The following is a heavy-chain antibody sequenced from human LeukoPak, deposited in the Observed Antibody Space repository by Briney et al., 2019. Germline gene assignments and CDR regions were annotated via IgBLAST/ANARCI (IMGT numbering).Heavy chain of an antibody. CDR2: ISSSSSYI. J-gene: IGHJ4*02. CDR1: GFTFSSYS. V-gene: IGHV3-21*01. Sequence: PGGSLRLSCAASGFTFSSYSMNWVRQAPGKGLEWVSSISSSSSYIYYADSVKGRFTISRDNAKNSLYLQMNSLRAEDTAVYYCARDQGLMVYAISHYFDYWGQGTLVTVSS. CDR3: ARDQGLMVYAISHYFDY. D-gene: IGHD2-8*01.